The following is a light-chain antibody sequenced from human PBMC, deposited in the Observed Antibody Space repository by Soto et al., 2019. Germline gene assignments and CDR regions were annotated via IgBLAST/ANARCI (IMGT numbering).Light chain of an antibody. V-gene: IGKV1D-12*01. Sequence: DIQMTQSPSSVSASVGDRVTITCRASRGIRSWVAWYQQKPGKAPNLLIYAVSNLQSGVPARFSGSGSGTDFTLTITSLQPEDFATYYCQQADSFPLTFGGGTKVEIK. CDR3: QQADSFPLT. CDR2: AVS. CDR1: RGIRSW. J-gene: IGKJ4*01.